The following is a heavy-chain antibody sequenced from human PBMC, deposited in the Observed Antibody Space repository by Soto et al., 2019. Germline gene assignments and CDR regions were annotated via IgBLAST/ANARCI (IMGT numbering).Heavy chain of an antibody. Sequence: QVQLQESGPGLVKPSETLSLTCTVSGGSISSYYWSWIRQPPGKGLEWIGYIYYSGSTNYNPTLKCRVTISVDTSKNQFSLKLSSVTAADTAVYYCARVGRDYGDSIYYYGMDVWGQGTTVTVSS. J-gene: IGHJ6*02. D-gene: IGHD4-17*01. V-gene: IGHV4-59*01. CDR2: IYYSGST. CDR1: GGSISSYY. CDR3: ARVGRDYGDSIYYYGMDV.